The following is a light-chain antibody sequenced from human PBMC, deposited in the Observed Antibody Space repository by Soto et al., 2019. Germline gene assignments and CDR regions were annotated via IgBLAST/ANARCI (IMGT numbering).Light chain of an antibody. CDR2: LEGSGSY. CDR3: ETWDSNIRV. J-gene: IGLJ2*01. Sequence: QPVLTQSSSASASLGSSVKLTRTLSSGHSSYIIAWHQQQPGKAPRYLMKLEGSGSYNKGSGVPDRFSGSSSGADRYLTMSNLQSEDEADYYCETWDSNIRVFGGGTKLTVL. V-gene: IGLV4-60*03. CDR1: SGHSSYI.